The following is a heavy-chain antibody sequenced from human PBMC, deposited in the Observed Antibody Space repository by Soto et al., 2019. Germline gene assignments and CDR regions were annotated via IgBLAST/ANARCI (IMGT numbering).Heavy chain of an antibody. J-gene: IGHJ6*02. V-gene: IGHV3-33*01. Sequence: QAHLVESGGGVVQPGGSLRLSCAASGFTFSSYAMHWVRQAPGKGLEWVALMWYDRSHTYYAESVKGRFNISRDESKNMLFLHMSGLRAEDTAVYYCSRDRSWRTGYYSGIDAWGQGTTVTVS. D-gene: IGHD1-1*01. CDR2: MWYDRSHT. CDR1: GFTFSSYA. CDR3: SRDRSWRTGYYSGIDA.